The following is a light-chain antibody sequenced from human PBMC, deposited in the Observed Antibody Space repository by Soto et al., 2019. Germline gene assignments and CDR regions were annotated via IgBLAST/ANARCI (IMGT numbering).Light chain of an antibody. CDR3: QQYNHWPRT. Sequence: EIVLTQSPATLSLSPGERATLYCRASQSVSSSYLAWYQQKPGQAPRLLIYGASTRATDTPARFSGSGSGTEFTLTISSLQSEDSGVYYCQQYNHWPRTFGQGTKVDIK. J-gene: IGKJ1*01. CDR1: QSVSSS. V-gene: IGKV3-15*01. CDR2: GAS.